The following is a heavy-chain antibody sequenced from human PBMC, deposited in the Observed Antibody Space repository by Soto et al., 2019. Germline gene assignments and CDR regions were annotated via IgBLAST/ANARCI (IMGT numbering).Heavy chain of an antibody. D-gene: IGHD1-1*01. CDR3: AKWNGYGDY. CDR1: GFSLSTYG. V-gene: IGHV3-23*01. J-gene: IGHJ4*02. Sequence: EVHLLESGGGLVQPGGSLRLSCAASGFSLSTYGVTWVRQGPGKGLEWVSGFSGGSGTTHYADSVKGRFSITRDNSKNTAHLEMNSLRVEDTAIYYCAKWNGYGDYWGQGILVTVSS. CDR2: FSGGSGTT.